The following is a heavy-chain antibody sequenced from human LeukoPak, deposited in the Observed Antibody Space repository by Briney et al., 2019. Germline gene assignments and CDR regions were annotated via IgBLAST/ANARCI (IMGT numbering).Heavy chain of an antibody. CDR3: AKDVTIFGVVIYYFDY. D-gene: IGHD3-3*01. Sequence: GGSLRLSCAASGFTFSSYGMHWVRQAPGKGLEWVAFIRYDGSNKYYADSVKGRFTISRDNSKNTLYLQMNSLRAEDTAVYYCAKDVTIFGVVIYYFDYWGQGTLVTVSS. V-gene: IGHV3-30*02. CDR1: GFTFSSYG. J-gene: IGHJ4*02. CDR2: IRYDGSNK.